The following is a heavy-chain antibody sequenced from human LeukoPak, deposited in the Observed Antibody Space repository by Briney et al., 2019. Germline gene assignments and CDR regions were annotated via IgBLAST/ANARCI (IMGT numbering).Heavy chain of an antibody. J-gene: IGHJ4*02. CDR2: IYHSGST. V-gene: IGHV4-38-2*01. D-gene: IGHD3-3*01. CDR3: ARHALTIFGRGYFDY. Sequence: SETLSLTCAVSGYSLSSGYYWGWIRPPPRKGLEGIGSIYHSGSTYYNPSLKSRVTISVDTSKNQFSLKLSSVTAADTAVYYCARHALTIFGRGYFDYWGQGTLVTVSS. CDR1: GYSLSSGYY.